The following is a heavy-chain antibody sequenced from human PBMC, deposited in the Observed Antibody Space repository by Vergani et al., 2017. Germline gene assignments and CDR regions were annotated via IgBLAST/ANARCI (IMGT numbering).Heavy chain of an antibody. V-gene: IGHV4-31*03. D-gene: IGHD1-14*01. CDR1: GGPISRGGHY. CDR3: ASKNPRSAFDI. Sequence: QVQLQESCPGLVKPSQTLSLTCTVSGGPISRGGHYWSWIRQHPGKGLEWIGYIYYSGSTYYNPSLKSRVTISVDTSKNQFSLKLSSVTAAATAVYYCASKNPRSAFDIGGQGTMVTVSS. CDR2: IYYSGST. J-gene: IGHJ3*02.